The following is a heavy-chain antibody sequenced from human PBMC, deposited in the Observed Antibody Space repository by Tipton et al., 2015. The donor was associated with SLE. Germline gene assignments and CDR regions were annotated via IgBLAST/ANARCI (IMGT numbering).Heavy chain of an antibody. CDR2: IYHSGST. J-gene: IGHJ3*02. CDR1: GYSISSGYY. V-gene: IGHV4-38-2*02. Sequence: TLSLTCTVSGYSISSGYYWGWIRQPPGKGLEWIGSIYHSGSTYYNPSLKSRVTISVDTSKNQFSLKLSSVTAADTAVYYCARAGEGQWLVPDAFDIWGQGTMVTVSS. CDR3: ARAGEGQWLVPDAFDI. D-gene: IGHD6-19*01.